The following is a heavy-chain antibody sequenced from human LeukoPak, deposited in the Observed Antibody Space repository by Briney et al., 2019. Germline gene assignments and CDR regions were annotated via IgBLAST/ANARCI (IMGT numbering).Heavy chain of an antibody. CDR2: ISYDGSNK. D-gene: IGHD2-15*01. Sequence: GGSLRLSCAASGFTFSSYAMHWVRQAPGKGLEWVAVISYDGSNKYYADSVKGQFTISRDNSKNTLYLQMNSLRAEDTAVYYCARETLGGNSFDYWGQGTLVTVSS. CDR3: ARETLGGNSFDY. J-gene: IGHJ4*02. CDR1: GFTFSSYA. V-gene: IGHV3-30-3*01.